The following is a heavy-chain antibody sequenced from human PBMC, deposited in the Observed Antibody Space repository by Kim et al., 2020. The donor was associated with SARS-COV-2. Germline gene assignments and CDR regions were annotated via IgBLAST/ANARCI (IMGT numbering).Heavy chain of an antibody. V-gene: IGHV3-53*01. D-gene: IGHD5-18*01. Sequence: GGSLRLSCAASGFTVSSNYMSWVRQAPGKGLEWVSVIYSGGSTYYADSVKGRFTISRDNSKNTLYLQMNSLRAEDTAGYYCARVVDTAMDHYFDYWGQGTLVTVSS. J-gene: IGHJ4*02. CDR2: IYSGGST. CDR3: ARVVDTAMDHYFDY. CDR1: GFTVSSNY.